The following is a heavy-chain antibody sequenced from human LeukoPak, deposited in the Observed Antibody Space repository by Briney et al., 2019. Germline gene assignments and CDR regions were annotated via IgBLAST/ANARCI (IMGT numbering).Heavy chain of an antibody. CDR1: GGTFSSYA. CDR3: ARGPPWELLDAGIDY. D-gene: IGHD1-26*01. J-gene: IGHJ4*02. V-gene: IGHV1-69*05. Sequence: SVKVSCKASGGTFSSYAISWVRQAPGQELEWMGRIIPIFGTANYAQKFQGRVTITTDESTSTAYMELSSLRSEDTAVYYCARGPPWELLDAGIDYWGQGTLVTVSS. CDR2: IIPIFGTA.